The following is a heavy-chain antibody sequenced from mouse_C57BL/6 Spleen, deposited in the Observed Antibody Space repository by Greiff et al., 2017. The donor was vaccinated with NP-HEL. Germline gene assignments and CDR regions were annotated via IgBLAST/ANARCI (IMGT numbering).Heavy chain of an antibody. V-gene: IGHV1-74*01. D-gene: IGHD1-1*01. CDR1: GYTFTSYW. CDR2: IHPSDSDT. Sequence: VKLQQPGAELVKPGASVKVSCKASGYTFTSYWMHWVKQRPGQGLEWIGRIHPSDSDTNYNQKFKGKATLTVDKSSSTAYMQLSSLTSEDSAVYYCASVITTVVDWYFDVWGTGTTVTVSS. CDR3: ASVITTVVDWYFDV. J-gene: IGHJ1*03.